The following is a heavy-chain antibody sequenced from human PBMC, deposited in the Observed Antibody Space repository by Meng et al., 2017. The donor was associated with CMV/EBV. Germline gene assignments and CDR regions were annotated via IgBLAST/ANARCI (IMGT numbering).Heavy chain of an antibody. D-gene: IGHD2-21*01. J-gene: IGHJ4*02. Sequence: ASVKVSCKASGYTFTSYYMHWVRQAPGQGLEWMGIINPSGGSTSYAQKFQGRVTMTRDTSTSTVYMELSSLRSEDTAVYYCARSVVVIASPRLWPGGNYFDYWGQGTLVTVSS. CDR3: ARSVVVIASPRLWPGGNYFDY. V-gene: IGHV1-46*01. CDR2: INPSGGST. CDR1: GYTFTSYY.